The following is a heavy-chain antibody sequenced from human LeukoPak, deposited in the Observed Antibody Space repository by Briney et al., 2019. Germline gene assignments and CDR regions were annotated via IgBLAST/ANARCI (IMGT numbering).Heavy chain of an antibody. Sequence: SETLSFTCTVSGGSISSYYWSWIRQPPGKGLEWIGYIYYSGSTNYNPSLKSRVTISVDTSKNQFSLKLSSVTAADTAVYYCARSSGSYLRATYYYYYMDVWGKGTTVTISS. CDR2: IYYSGST. V-gene: IGHV4-59*01. D-gene: IGHD1-26*01. J-gene: IGHJ6*03. CDR3: ARSSGSYLRATYYYYYMDV. CDR1: GGSISSYY.